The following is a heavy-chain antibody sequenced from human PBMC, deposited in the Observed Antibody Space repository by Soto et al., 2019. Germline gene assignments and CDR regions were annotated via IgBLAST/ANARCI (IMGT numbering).Heavy chain of an antibody. CDR1: GFTFSGSA. CDR3: TRHQLELRASMDV. CDR2: IRSKANSYAT. J-gene: IGHJ6*02. V-gene: IGHV3-73*01. D-gene: IGHD1-1*01. Sequence: VGSLRLSCAASGFTFSGSAMHWVRQASGKGLEWVGRIRSKANSYATAYAASVKGRFTISRDDSKNTAYLQMNSLKTEDTAVYYCTRHQLELRASMDVWGQGTTVTVSS.